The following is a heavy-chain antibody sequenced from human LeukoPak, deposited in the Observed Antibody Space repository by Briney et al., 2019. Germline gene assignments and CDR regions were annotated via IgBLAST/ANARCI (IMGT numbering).Heavy chain of an antibody. V-gene: IGHV4-61*01. Sequence: PSETLSLTCTVSGGSISSGSYYWSWIRQPPGKGLEWIGYIYYTGSTSYNPSLKSRVTMSLDASKNQFSLKLNSVTPADTAVYYCARGGNYWPQWWFDPWGRGTLVSVSS. D-gene: IGHD1-26*01. J-gene: IGHJ5*02. CDR3: ARGGNYWPQWWFDP. CDR2: IYYTGST. CDR1: GGSISSGSYY.